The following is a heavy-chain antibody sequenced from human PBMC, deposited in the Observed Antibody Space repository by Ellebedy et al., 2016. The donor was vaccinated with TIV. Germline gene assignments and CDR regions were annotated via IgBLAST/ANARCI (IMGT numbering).Heavy chain of an antibody. V-gene: IGHV3-48*02. CDR2: ITSVSSAT. Sequence: GESLKISCAASGFTFSTYPMMWVRQAPGKGLEWVSYITSVSSATRYADSVKGRFTISSDNAKNSLYLQMNSLRDEDTAVYYCARVVAGLVGGDYWGQGTLVTVSS. CDR1: GFTFSTYP. CDR3: ARVVAGLVGGDY. J-gene: IGHJ4*02. D-gene: IGHD6-19*01.